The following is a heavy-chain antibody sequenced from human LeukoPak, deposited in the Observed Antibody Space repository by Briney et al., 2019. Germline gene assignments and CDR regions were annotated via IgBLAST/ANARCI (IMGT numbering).Heavy chain of an antibody. D-gene: IGHD3-22*01. CDR1: GFSFSNYA. CDR3: AKSSYYDASGYYREFYFDS. Sequence: GGSLRLSCVSSGFSFSNYAMSWVRQAPGKGLEWVSSISGSGGSTHYVDSVKGRFTISRDKTKNTLYLQMNSLRAEDTAAYYCAKSSYYDASGYYREFYFDSWGQGTLVTVSS. J-gene: IGHJ4*02. CDR2: ISGSGGST. V-gene: IGHV3-23*01.